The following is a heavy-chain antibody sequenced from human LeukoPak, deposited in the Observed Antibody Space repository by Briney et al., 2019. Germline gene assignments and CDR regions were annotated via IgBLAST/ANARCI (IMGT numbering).Heavy chain of an antibody. D-gene: IGHD3-9*01. CDR2: INHSGST. CDR3: ARVSDDILTGYYSFDY. V-gene: IGHV4-34*01. J-gene: IGHJ4*02. CDR1: GGSFSGYY. Sequence: SETLSLTCAVYGGSFSGYYWSWIRQPPGKGLEWIGEINHSGSTNYNPSLKSRVTISVDTSKNQFSLTLSSVTAADTAVYYCARVSDDILTGYYSFDYWGQGTLVTVSS.